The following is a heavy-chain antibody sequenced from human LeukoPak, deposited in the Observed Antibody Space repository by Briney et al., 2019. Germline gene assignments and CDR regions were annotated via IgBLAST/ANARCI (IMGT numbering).Heavy chain of an antibody. CDR2: IYHSGST. D-gene: IGHD6-13*01. V-gene: IGHV4-4*02. CDR1: GGSISSSNW. J-gene: IGHJ5*02. Sequence: SGTLSLTCAVSGGSISSSNWWSWVRQPPGKGLEWIGEIYHSGSTNYNPSLKSRVTISVDTSKNQFSLKLSSVTAADTAVYYCARDQGGYSSSWYHWFDPWGQGTLVTISS. CDR3: ARDQGGYSSSWYHWFDP.